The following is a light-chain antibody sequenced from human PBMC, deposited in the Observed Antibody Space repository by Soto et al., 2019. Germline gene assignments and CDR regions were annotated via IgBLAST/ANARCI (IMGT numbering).Light chain of an antibody. CDR3: QSYDSGRSPYV. CDR2: DNT. J-gene: IGLJ1*01. CDR1: SSNIGAGYD. Sequence: QSVLTQPPSVSGAPGQRVTISCTGSSSNIGAGYDVHWYQQLPGTAPKLLIYDNTNRPSGVPDRFSGSQSGPSASLAITGLQAEAEADYYCQSYDSGRSPYVFGTGTKVAVL. V-gene: IGLV1-40*01.